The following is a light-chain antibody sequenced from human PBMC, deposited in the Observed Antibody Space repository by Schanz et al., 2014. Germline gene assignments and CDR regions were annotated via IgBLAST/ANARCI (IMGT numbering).Light chain of an antibody. CDR1: QSVSRY. Sequence: EIVLTQSPATLSLSPGERATLSCRASQSVSRYIAWYQQKPGQAPRLLIYDASNRATGIPARFSGSGSGTEFTLTINSLQPDDFATYYCQHHRTFGQGTKVEI. CDR3: QHHRT. CDR2: DAS. J-gene: IGKJ1*01. V-gene: IGKV3-11*01.